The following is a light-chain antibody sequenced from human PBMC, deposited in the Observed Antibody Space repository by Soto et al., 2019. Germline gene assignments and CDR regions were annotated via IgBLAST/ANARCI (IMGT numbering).Light chain of an antibody. Sequence: QSVLTQPPSASGSPGQSVTISCTGTKNDIGVYDFVSWYQHHPGKAPRLIIYEVVQRPSGVPDRFSGSKSGNTASLTVSGLQAADQADYFCKSYARSNTYVFGSGTKVTV. CDR1: KNDIGVYDF. CDR3: KSYARSNTYV. CDR2: EVV. V-gene: IGLV2-8*01. J-gene: IGLJ1*01.